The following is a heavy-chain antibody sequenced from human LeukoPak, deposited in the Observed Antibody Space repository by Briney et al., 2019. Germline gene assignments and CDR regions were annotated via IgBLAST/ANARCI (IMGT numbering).Heavy chain of an antibody. CDR2: INPNRGGT. J-gene: IGHJ3*02. CDR3: ARLGSSDI. V-gene: IGHV1-2*02. D-gene: IGHD3-16*01. Sequence: ASVTVSCKASANTFTGYYMHWVRRAPGQGLKWMGWINPNRGGTNYAQQFHGRVTMTRDTSISTAYMQLSRLTSDDTAVYFCARLGSSDIWGQGTMVTVSS. CDR1: ANTFTGYY.